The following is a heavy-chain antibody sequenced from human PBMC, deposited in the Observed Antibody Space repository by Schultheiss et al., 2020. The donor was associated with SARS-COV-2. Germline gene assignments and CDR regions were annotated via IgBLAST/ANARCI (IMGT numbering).Heavy chain of an antibody. Sequence: SETLSLTCTVSGGSISSGGYYWSWIRQHPGKGLEWIGYIYYSGSTNYNPSLKSRVTISVDTSKNQFSLKLSSVTAADTAVYYCARGDYDFWSGYSHGMDVWGQGTTVTVSS. D-gene: IGHD3-3*01. CDR1: GGSISSGGYY. J-gene: IGHJ6*02. CDR3: ARGDYDFWSGYSHGMDV. V-gene: IGHV4-31*03. CDR2: IYYSGST.